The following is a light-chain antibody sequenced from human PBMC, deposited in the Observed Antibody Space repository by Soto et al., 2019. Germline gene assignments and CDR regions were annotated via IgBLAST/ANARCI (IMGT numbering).Light chain of an antibody. J-gene: IGKJ1*01. V-gene: IGKV3-20*01. Sequence: EIVLTQSPGTLSLSPGERATLSCRASQSVSSSFLAWYQQKPGQAPRLLIYAASRRATGIPDRFSGSGSGTDFTLTISRLEPEDFAVYSCLQYHNLWAFGQGTKVEIK. CDR1: QSVSSSF. CDR3: LQYHNLWA. CDR2: AAS.